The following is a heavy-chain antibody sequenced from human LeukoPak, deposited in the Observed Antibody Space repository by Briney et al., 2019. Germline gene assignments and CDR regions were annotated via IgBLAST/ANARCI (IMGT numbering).Heavy chain of an antibody. CDR1: GGSISSSSYY. Sequence: SETLSLTCTVSGGSISSSSYYWGWIRQPPGKGLEWIGSIYYSGSTYYNPSLKSRVTISVDTSKNQFSLKLSSVTAADSAVYYCASPAPTGYSSSWYRYWGQGTLVTVSS. V-gene: IGHV4-39*07. D-gene: IGHD6-13*01. J-gene: IGHJ4*02. CDR3: ASPAPTGYSSSWYRY. CDR2: IYYSGST.